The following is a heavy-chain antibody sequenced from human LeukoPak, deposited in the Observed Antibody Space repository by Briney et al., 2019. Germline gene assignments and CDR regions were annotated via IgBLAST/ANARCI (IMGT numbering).Heavy chain of an antibody. V-gene: IGHV3-23*01. D-gene: IGHD1-26*01. Sequence: PGGSLRLSCAASGFAFSSYAMSWVRQAPGKGLEWVSAISGSGGSTYYADSVKGRFTISRDNSKNTLYLQMNSLRAEDTAVHYCAKWGATTEGYFDYWGQGTLVTVSS. CDR2: ISGSGGST. CDR3: AKWGATTEGYFDY. CDR1: GFAFSSYA. J-gene: IGHJ4*02.